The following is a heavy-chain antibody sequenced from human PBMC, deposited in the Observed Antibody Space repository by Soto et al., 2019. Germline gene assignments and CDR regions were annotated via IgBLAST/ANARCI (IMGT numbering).Heavy chain of an antibody. CDR3: AKDFAWETNEYYYGMDV. CDR1: GFTFSNYG. CDR2: ISYDGSNK. D-gene: IGHD1-26*01. Sequence: VQLVESGGGVVQPGRSLRLSCAASGFTFSNYGMHWVRQAPGEGLAWVAVISYDGSNKYYADSVKGRFTISRDNSKNTLYLQMNSLRAEDTAVYYCAKDFAWETNEYYYGMDVWGQGTTVTVSS. J-gene: IGHJ6*02. V-gene: IGHV3-30*18.